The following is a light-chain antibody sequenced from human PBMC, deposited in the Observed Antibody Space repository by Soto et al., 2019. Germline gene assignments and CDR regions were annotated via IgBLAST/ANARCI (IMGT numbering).Light chain of an antibody. CDR2: RND. V-gene: IGLV1-47*01. Sequence: QSVLTQPPSASGTPGQRLTISCSGSNSNIGSNYVYWYQQLPGTAPKLLIYRNDQRASGVPDRFSGSKSDTSGSLAISGLRSDDEGIYYCAAWDDNLSGPLFGGGTKLTVL. J-gene: IGLJ3*02. CDR1: NSNIGSNY. CDR3: AAWDDNLSGPL.